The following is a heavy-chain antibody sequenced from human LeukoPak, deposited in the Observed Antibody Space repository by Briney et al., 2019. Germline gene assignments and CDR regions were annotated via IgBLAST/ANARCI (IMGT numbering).Heavy chain of an antibody. CDR2: INSDGSRT. J-gene: IGHJ4*02. V-gene: IGHV3-74*01. Sequence: GGSLRLSCSASGFTFSSYWMHWVRQAPGKGLVWVSGINSDGSRTYYADSVKGRFTISRDNAKNTLHLQMNSLRAEDTAMYYCARDWGSYESGHTDDYWGQGTLVTVSS. D-gene: IGHD3-16*01. CDR1: GFTFSSYW. CDR3: ARDWGSYESGHTDDY.